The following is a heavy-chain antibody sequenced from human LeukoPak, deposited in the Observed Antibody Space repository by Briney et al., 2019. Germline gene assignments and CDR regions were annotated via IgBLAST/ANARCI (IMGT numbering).Heavy chain of an antibody. CDR3: ARGRDGYNWGFDY. CDR2: IIPIFGTA. V-gene: IGHV1-69*13. CDR1: GYTFTSYG. J-gene: IGHJ4*02. D-gene: IGHD5-24*01. Sequence: SVKVSCKASGYTFTSYGISWVRQAPGQGLEWMGGIIPIFGTANYAQKFQGRVTITADESTSTAYMELSSLRSEDTAVYYCARGRDGYNWGFDYWGQGTLVTVSS.